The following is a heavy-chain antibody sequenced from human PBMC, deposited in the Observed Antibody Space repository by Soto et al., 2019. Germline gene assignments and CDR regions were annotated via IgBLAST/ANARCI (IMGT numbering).Heavy chain of an antibody. Sequence: PGESLKISCKGSGYSFTNYWISWVRQMPGKGLEWMGRIDPSDSYTNYSPSFQGHVTISADKSISTVYLQWNSLKASDTAMYYCGTLDIVVPGSAFHIWGQGTMVTVSS. CDR2: IDPSDSYT. V-gene: IGHV5-10-1*01. J-gene: IGHJ3*02. CDR1: GYSFTNYW. D-gene: IGHD5-12*01. CDR3: GTLDIVVPGSAFHI.